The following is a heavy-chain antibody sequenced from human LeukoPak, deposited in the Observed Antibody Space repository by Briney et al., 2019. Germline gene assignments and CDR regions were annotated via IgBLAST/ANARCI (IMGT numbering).Heavy chain of an antibody. Sequence: ASVKVSCKASGYTFTSYDINWVRQATGQGLEWMGWMNPNSGNTGYAQKFQGRVTITADKSTSTAYMELSSLRSEDTAVYYCATDKLPYYYDSSGYYSRGYYFDYWGQGTLVTVSS. CDR2: MNPNSGNT. D-gene: IGHD3-22*01. CDR3: ATDKLPYYYDSSGYYSRGYYFDY. V-gene: IGHV1-8*03. CDR1: GYTFTSYD. J-gene: IGHJ4*02.